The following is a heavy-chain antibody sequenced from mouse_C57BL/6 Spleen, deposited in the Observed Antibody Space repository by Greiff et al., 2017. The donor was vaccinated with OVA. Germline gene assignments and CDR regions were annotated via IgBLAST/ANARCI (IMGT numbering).Heavy chain of an antibody. CDR3: ARFTTVVATNYYDY. J-gene: IGHJ2*01. CDR1: GYTFTSYW. Sequence: VQLQQPGAELVKPGASVKLSCKASGYTFTSYWMHWVKQRPGQGLEWIGMIHPNSGSTNYNEKFKSKATLTVDKSSSTAYMQLSSLTSEDSAVYYCARFTTVVATNYYDYWGKGTTLTVSS. CDR2: IHPNSGST. V-gene: IGHV1-64*01. D-gene: IGHD1-1*01.